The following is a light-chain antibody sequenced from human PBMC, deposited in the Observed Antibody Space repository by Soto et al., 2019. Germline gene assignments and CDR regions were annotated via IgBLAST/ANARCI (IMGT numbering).Light chain of an antibody. V-gene: IGLV2-14*01. CDR2: EVS. J-gene: IGLJ1*01. Sequence: QSVLAQPASVSGSPGQSITISCTGTSSDVGRYNYVAWYQQHPGKAPKVLIFEVSNRPSGVSSRFSGSKSGNTAPLNISGLQAEDEADYYCSSYATSSTLVFGTGTKVTVL. CDR1: SSDVGRYNY. CDR3: SSYATSSTLV.